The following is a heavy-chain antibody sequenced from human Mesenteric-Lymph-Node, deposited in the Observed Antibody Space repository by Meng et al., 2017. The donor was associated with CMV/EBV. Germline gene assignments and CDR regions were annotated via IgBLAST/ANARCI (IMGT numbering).Heavy chain of an antibody. J-gene: IGHJ5*02. CDR3: ARHGQSLRFGVVIGTRPLSWFDP. D-gene: IGHD3-3*01. CDR1: GGSISSSSYY. V-gene: IGHV4-39*01. CDR2: IYYSGST. Sequence: SETLSLTCTVSGGSISSSSYYWGWIRQPPGKGLEWIGRIYYSGSTYYNPSLKSRVTISVDTSKNQFSPKLSSVTAADTAVYYCARHGQSLRFGVVIGTRPLSWFDPWGQGTLVTVSS.